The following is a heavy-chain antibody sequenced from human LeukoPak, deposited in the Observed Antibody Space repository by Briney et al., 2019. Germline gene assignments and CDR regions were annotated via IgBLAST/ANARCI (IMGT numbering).Heavy chain of an antibody. CDR2: IIPIFGTA. Sequence: SVKVSRKASGGTFSSYAISWVRQAPGQGLEWMGGIIPIFGTANYAQKFQGRVTITADESTSTAYMELSSLRSEDTAVYYCARRSERGYSGYGFDYWGQGTLVTVSS. CDR1: GGTFSSYA. D-gene: IGHD5-12*01. J-gene: IGHJ4*02. V-gene: IGHV1-69*01. CDR3: ARRSERGYSGYGFDY.